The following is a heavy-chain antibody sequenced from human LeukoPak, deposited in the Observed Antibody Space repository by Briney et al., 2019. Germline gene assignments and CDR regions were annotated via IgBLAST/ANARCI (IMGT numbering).Heavy chain of an antibody. Sequence: GASVKVSCKASGYTFTSYGISWVRQAPGQGLEWMGWISAYNGNTNYAQKLQGRVTMTTDTSTSTAYMELRSLRSDDTAVYYCARDPFVLRYFDWLYPLRYWGQGTLVTVSS. V-gene: IGHV1-18*01. J-gene: IGHJ4*02. CDR2: ISAYNGNT. D-gene: IGHD3-9*01. CDR1: GYTFTSYG. CDR3: ARDPFVLRYFDWLYPLRY.